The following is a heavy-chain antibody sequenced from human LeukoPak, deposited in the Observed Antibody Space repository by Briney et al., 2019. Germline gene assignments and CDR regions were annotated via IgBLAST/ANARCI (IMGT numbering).Heavy chain of an antibody. CDR1: GGSFSGYY. D-gene: IGHD3-9*01. Sequence: KPSETLSLTCAVYGGSFSGYYWSWIRQPPGKGLEWIGEINHSGSTNYNPSLKSRVTISVDTSKNQFSLKLSSVTAADTAVYYCARGLYDILTGYYSNVWGKGTTVTVSS. J-gene: IGHJ6*04. V-gene: IGHV4-34*01. CDR3: ARGLYDILTGYYSNV. CDR2: INHSGST.